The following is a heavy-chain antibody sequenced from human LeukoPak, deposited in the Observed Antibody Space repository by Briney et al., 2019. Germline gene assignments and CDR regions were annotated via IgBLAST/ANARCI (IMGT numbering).Heavy chain of an antibody. V-gene: IGHV4-34*01. Sequence: SETLSLTCAVYGGSFSGYYWSWIRQPPGKGLEWIGEINHSGSTNYNPSLKSRVTISVDTSKNQFSLKLSSVTAADTAVYYCARARGRDGYNANRGSYYYYYYMDVWGKGTTVTVSS. CDR1: GGSFSGYY. CDR2: INHSGST. CDR3: ARARGRDGYNANRGSYYYYYYMDV. D-gene: IGHD5-24*01. J-gene: IGHJ6*03.